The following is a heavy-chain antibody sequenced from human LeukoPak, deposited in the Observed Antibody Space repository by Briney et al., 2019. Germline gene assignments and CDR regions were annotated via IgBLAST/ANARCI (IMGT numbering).Heavy chain of an antibody. J-gene: IGHJ3*02. V-gene: IGHV4-59*08. CDR1: GGSISSYY. CDR2: IYYSGST. D-gene: IGHD6-19*01. Sequence: SETLSLTCTVSGGSISSYYWSWIRQPPGKGLEWIGYIYYSGSTNYNPSLKSRVTISVDTSKNQFSLKLSSVTAADTAVYYCARGNVAVDAFDIWGQGTMVTVSS. CDR3: ARGNVAVDAFDI.